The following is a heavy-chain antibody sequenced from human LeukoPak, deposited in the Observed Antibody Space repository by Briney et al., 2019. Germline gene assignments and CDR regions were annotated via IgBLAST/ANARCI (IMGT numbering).Heavy chain of an antibody. CDR1: GFTFSSYW. J-gene: IGHJ5*02. CDR3: ASGSGWYGNWFDP. Sequence: PGGSLRLSCAASGFTFSSYWMHWVRQAPGKGLVWVSRINSDGSSTSYADSVKGRFTISRDNAKNTLYLQMNSLRAEDTAVYYCASGSGWYGNWFDPWGQGTLVTVSS. CDR2: INSDGSST. V-gene: IGHV3-74*01. D-gene: IGHD6-19*01.